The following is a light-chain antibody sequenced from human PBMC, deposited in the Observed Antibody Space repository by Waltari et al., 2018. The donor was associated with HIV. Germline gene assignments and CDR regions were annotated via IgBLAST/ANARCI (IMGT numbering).Light chain of an antibody. Sequence: QSALTQPRSVSGSPGQSVTISCTGTSSAVGLYKYVSWYQQHPGKVPKLLIYDPNDRPSGVPDRFSGSKSGTTASLTISGLQAEDEAFYYCCSYAGSYTLIFGGGTKLTVL. V-gene: IGLV2-11*01. CDR2: DPN. CDR3: CSYAGSYTLI. CDR1: SSAVGLYKY. J-gene: IGLJ2*01.